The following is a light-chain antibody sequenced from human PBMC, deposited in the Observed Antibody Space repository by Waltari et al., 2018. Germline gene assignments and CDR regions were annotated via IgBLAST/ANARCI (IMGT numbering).Light chain of an antibody. CDR1: SGSVSISYY. Sequence: QTVVTQEPSLSVSPGGTVTLTCGLTSGSVSISYYASWYQQTPGQAPRTLIDSTSTRSFGGPDRFSGSILGNKAALTSTGAQADDEAVYYCVLYMGSASVEFGGGTKLTVL. CDR3: VLYMGSASVE. J-gene: IGLJ2*01. CDR2: STS. V-gene: IGLV8-61*01.